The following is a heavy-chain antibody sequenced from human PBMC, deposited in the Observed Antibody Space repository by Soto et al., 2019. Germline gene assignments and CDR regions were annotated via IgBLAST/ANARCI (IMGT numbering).Heavy chain of an antibody. V-gene: IGHV3-7*03. CDR1: GFTFSSYW. Sequence: GGSLRLSCAASGFTFSSYWMSWVRQAPGKGLEWVANIKQDGSEKYYVDSVKGRFTISRDNAKNSLYLQMNSLRAEDTAVYYCARDLTTVTVYYYYYGMDVWGQGTTVTVS. D-gene: IGHD4-4*01. CDR2: IKQDGSEK. CDR3: ARDLTTVTVYYYYYGMDV. J-gene: IGHJ6*02.